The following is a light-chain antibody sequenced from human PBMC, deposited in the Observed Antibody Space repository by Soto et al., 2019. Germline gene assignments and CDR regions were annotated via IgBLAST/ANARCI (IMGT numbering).Light chain of an antibody. CDR3: QQRSNWPPYT. J-gene: IGKJ2*01. CDR2: DAS. V-gene: IGKV3-11*01. CDR1: QSVSSY. Sequence: EIVLTQSPATLSLSPGERATLSCRASQSVSSYLAWYRQKPGQAPRLLIYDASNRATGIPARFSGSGSGTEFTRTISSLEPEDFAVYYCQQRSNWPPYTFGQGTKLEIK.